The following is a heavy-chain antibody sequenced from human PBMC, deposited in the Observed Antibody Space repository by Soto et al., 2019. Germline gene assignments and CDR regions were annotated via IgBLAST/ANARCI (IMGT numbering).Heavy chain of an antibody. V-gene: IGHV1-58*01. CDR3: AATPYCSCTSFYVRTPIATYYYYYGMDV. CDR2: IVVGSGNT. J-gene: IGHJ6*02. Sequence: SVKVSCKASGFTFTSSAVQWVRQARGQRLEWIGWIVVGSGNTNYAQKFQERVTITRDMSTSTAYMELSSLRSEDTAVYYCAATPYCSCTSFYVRTPIATYYYYYGMDVWGQGTTVTVSS. D-gene: IGHD2-2*01. CDR1: GFTFTSSA.